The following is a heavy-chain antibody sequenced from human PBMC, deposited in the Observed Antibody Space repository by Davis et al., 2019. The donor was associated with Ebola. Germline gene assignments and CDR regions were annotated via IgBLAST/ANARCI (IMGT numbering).Heavy chain of an antibody. CDR2: IRSKANSYAT. CDR1: GFTVSSYS. CDR3: IQPGIAVAGPDY. D-gene: IGHD6-13*01. V-gene: IGHV3-73*01. Sequence: GESLKISCAASGFTVSSYSMNWVRQAPGKGLEWVGRIRSKANSYATASAASVKGSFTIPRDDSKNTAYLQMNSLKTEDTAVYYCIQPGIAVAGPDYWGQGTLVTVPS. J-gene: IGHJ4*02.